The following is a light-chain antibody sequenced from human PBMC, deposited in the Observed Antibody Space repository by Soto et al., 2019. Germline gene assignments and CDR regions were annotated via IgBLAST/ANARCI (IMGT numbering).Light chain of an antibody. Sequence: QSPGTLSLSPGERVTLSCSASPRVISSYLAWYQQKPGQAPRLLIFGETSRATGIPDRFSGSGSGTDFTLTISRLEPEDFAMYYCQKYGSSRWTFAQGTKVDI. CDR1: PRVISSY. J-gene: IGKJ1*01. V-gene: IGKV3-20*01. CDR2: GET. CDR3: QKYGSSRWT.